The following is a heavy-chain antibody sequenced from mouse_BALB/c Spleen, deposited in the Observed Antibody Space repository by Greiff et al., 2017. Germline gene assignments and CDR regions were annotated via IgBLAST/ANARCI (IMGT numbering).Heavy chain of an antibody. V-gene: IGHV1-5*01. D-gene: IGHD1-1*01. CDR1: GYTFTSYW. J-gene: IGHJ2*01. CDR2: IYPGNSDT. Sequence: EVQLQQSGTVLARPGASVKMSCKASGYTFTSYWMHWVKQRPGQGLEWIGAIYPGNSDTSYNQKFKGKAKLTAVTSTSTAYMELSSLTNEDSAVYYCTREGFITTVVAKRGLFDYWGQGTTLTVSS. CDR3: TREGFITTVVAKRGLFDY.